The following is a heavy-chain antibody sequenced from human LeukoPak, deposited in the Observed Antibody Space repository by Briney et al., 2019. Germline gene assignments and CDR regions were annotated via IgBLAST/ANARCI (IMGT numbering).Heavy chain of an antibody. CDR3: ASVPYLGYYYGMDV. D-gene: IGHD7-27*01. CDR1: GFTFSSYS. Sequence: PGGSLRLSCAASGFTFSSYSMNWVRQAPGKGLEWVSSISSSSSYIYYADSVKGRFTISRDNAKNSLYLQMNSLRAEDTAVYYCASVPYLGYYYGMDVWGQGTTVTVSS. V-gene: IGHV3-21*01. CDR2: ISSSSSYI. J-gene: IGHJ6*02.